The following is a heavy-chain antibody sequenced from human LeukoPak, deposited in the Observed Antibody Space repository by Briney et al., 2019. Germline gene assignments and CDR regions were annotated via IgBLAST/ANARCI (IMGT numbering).Heavy chain of an antibody. V-gene: IGHV4-59*12. D-gene: IGHD2-15*01. J-gene: IGHJ5*02. Sequence: PSETLSLTCTVSGDSISTYYWIWIRQPPGKGLEWIGYIYYSGSANYNPSLKSRVTISVDTSKNQFSLKLSSVTAADTAVYYCAPLRGYCSGGSCYPRWFDPWGQGTLVTVSS. CDR3: APLRGYCSGGSCYPRWFDP. CDR2: IYYSGSA. CDR1: GDSISTYY.